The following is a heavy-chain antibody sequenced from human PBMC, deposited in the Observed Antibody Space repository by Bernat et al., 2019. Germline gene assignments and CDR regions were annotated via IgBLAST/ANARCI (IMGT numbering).Heavy chain of an antibody. CDR2: IKSEGTDK. CDR3: ATIQDWKFEY. V-gene: IGHV3-7*03. D-gene: IGHD1-1*01. Sequence: EVQLVESGGGLVQPGRSLRLSCAASGLTFRNYWMSWVRQAPGKGLEGVANIKSEGTDKFYVDSVEGRFTISRDNARNSLFLQMTSLRAEDTAFYYCATIQDWKFEYWGPGTLVTVSS. CDR1: GLTFRNYW. J-gene: IGHJ4*02.